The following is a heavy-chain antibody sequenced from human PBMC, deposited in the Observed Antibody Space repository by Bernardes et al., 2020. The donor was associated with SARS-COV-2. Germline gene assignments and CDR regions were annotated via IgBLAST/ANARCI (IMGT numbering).Heavy chain of an antibody. V-gene: IGHV3-74*01. J-gene: IGHJ4*02. CDR3: VRGPSDGHGRFEY. Sequence: GGSLRLSCAAFGFTFSSYCMHWVRQAPGKGLVWVSRINCDGRTITYADSVKGRFTISRDNAKNTVYLQMNNLRAEDTAVYHCVRGPSDGHGRFEYWGQGNLVTVSS. CDR1: GFTFSSYC. CDR2: INCDGRTI.